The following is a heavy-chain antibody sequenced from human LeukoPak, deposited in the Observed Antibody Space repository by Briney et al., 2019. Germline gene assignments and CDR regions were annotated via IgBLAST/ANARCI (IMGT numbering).Heavy chain of an antibody. CDR3: ARLIVPPTRPIDY. D-gene: IGHD2/OR15-2a*01. CDR2: IIHSGST. Sequence: SETLSLTCTVYGGSLSGYYWTWIRQPPGKGLEWIGEIIHSGSTNYNPSLKSRVTISIDTSKNRFSLNLGSATAADTAVYYCARLIVPPTRPIDYWGQGTLVTVSS. CDR1: GGSLSGYY. V-gene: IGHV4-34*12. J-gene: IGHJ4*02.